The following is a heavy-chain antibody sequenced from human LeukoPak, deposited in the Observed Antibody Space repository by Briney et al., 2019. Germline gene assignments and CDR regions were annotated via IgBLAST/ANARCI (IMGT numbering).Heavy chain of an antibody. J-gene: IGHJ4*02. CDR2: VSSSGSTV. CDR3: ASGSYYSHFDY. D-gene: IGHD1-26*01. CDR1: GFTFSSYE. Sequence: GGSLRLSCAASGFTFSSYEMNWVRQAPGKGLEWVSYVSSSGSTVYCADSVKGRFTISRDNAKNSLYLRMNSLRAEDTAVYYCASGSYYSHFDYWGQGTLVTVSS. V-gene: IGHV3-48*03.